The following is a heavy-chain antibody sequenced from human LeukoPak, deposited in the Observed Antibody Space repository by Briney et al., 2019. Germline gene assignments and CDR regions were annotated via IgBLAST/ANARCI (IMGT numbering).Heavy chain of an antibody. V-gene: IGHV4-39*07. D-gene: IGHD2-2*01. CDR1: GGSISSSSYY. CDR3: ARDQEPAALYLDY. CDR2: IYYTGNT. Sequence: SETLSLTCTVSGGSISSSSYYWGWIRQPPGKGLEWLGSIYYTGNTYYNPSLKSRVTISVDTSNNQFSLKLSSVTAADTAVYYCARDQEPAALYLDYWGQGTLVTVSS. J-gene: IGHJ4*02.